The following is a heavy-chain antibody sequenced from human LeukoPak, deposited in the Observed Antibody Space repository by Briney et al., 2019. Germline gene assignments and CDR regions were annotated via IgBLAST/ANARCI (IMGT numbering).Heavy chain of an antibody. V-gene: IGHV3-23*01. CDR2: TNSGGATT. CDR1: GFPFSDFS. Sequence: GGSLRLSCATSGFPFSDFSMSWVRQAPGKGLEWISTTNSGGATTDYADSVKGRFTISRDNSKNMLYLQMSSLRVEDTAMYYCAKQSYARSLGEGGPGTLVTVSS. J-gene: IGHJ4*02. CDR3: AKQSYARSLGE. D-gene: IGHD2-8*01.